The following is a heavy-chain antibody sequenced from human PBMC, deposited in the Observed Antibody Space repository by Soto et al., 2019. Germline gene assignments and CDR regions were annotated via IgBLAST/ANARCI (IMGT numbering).Heavy chain of an antibody. D-gene: IGHD3-10*01. CDR2: IGPTGDT. CDR1: VRSMSGYN. Sequence: QVKHQQWGARLLKPSETLSLTCAEYVRSMSGYNWNWLRRSPVRWLEWIGEIGPTGDTNYGQSFMRRVTASVDTYKYEWSLRLTQVTAADTSTYHCARIGVGFGFDIWGLGTMVAVSS. V-gene: IGHV4-34*02. J-gene: IGHJ3*02. CDR3: ARIGVGFGFDI.